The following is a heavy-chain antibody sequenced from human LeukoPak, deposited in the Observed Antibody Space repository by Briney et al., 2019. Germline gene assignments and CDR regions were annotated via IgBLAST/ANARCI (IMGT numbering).Heavy chain of an antibody. D-gene: IGHD3-10*01. CDR3: ARAEYYFDY. CDR1: GCSISSYY. CDR2: ICYSGST. V-gene: IGHV4-59*01. Sequence: SSETLSLTCTVSGCSISSYYWSWIRQPPGKGLEWIGYICYSGSTNYNPSLKSRVTISVDTSKNQFSLKLSSVTAADTAVYYCARAEYYFDYWGQGTLVTVSS. J-gene: IGHJ4*02.